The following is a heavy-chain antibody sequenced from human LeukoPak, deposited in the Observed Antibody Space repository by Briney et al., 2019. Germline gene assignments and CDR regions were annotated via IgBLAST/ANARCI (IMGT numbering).Heavy chain of an antibody. CDR1: LYTLINYA. J-gene: IGHJ4*02. V-gene: IGHV1-3*01. Sequence: GASVKVSRKASLYTLINYAIHSVRPAPGQRVEGMGWIYADNGNTENSQNFQGRVAITRDTSATTTYMELSSLRSEDTGVYYCARGSTSDWPFDYWGQGTLVTVSS. D-gene: IGHD2-21*02. CDR2: IYADNGNT. CDR3: ARGSTSDWPFDY.